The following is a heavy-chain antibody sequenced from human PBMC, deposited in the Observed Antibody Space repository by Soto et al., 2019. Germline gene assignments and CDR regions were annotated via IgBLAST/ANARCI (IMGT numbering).Heavy chain of an antibody. V-gene: IGHV1-69*12. CDR2: ITPMFGTG. D-gene: IGHD6-19*01. CDR1: GGTFNRYA. J-gene: IGHJ2*01. Sequence: QVQLVQSGAEVKKPGSSVKVSCKASGGTFNRYAISWLRQAPGQGPEWMGGITPMFGTGNYAQKFQGRVTITADESTPTVHMELRGLTSEDTAVYYCAQTLGSAVAGPGRFDLWGRGTRVIVSS. CDR3: AQTLGSAVAGPGRFDL.